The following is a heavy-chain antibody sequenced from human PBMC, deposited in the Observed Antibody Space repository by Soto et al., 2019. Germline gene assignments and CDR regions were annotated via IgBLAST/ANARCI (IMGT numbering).Heavy chain of an antibody. Sequence: GGSLRLSCAASGFTFSSYAMSWVRQAPGKGLEWVSAISGSGRNTYYADSVKGRFTISRDNSKHTLSLQMNSLRVEDTAVYYCAKVPRECSDGSCFGGYFDYWGQGTPVTAPQ. D-gene: IGHD2-15*01. CDR2: ISGSGRNT. CDR3: AKVPRECSDGSCFGGYFDY. V-gene: IGHV3-23*01. J-gene: IGHJ4*02. CDR1: GFTFSSYA.